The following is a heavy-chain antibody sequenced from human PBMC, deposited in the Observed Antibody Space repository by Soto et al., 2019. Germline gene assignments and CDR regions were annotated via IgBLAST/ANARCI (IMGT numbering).Heavy chain of an antibody. CDR3: ARGSSSSPPLIHWYFDL. V-gene: IGHV1-69*01. D-gene: IGHD6-6*01. CDR2: IIPIFGTA. CDR1: GGTFSSYA. J-gene: IGHJ2*01. Sequence: QVQLVQSGAEVKKPGSSVKVSCKASGGTFSSYAISWVRQAPGQGLEWMGGIIPIFGTANYAQKFQGRVTITADDSSSTAYMELSSLRSEDTAVYYCARGSSSSPPLIHWYFDLWGRGTLVTVSS.